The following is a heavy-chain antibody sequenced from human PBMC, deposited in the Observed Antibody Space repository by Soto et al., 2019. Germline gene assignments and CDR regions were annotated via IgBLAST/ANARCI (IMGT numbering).Heavy chain of an antibody. J-gene: IGHJ6*02. V-gene: IGHV3-33*01. CDR2: VWYDGRNK. CDR3: VRAAGYSGNDYVYYFGMDV. CDR1: GFTFSSHG. D-gene: IGHD5-12*01. Sequence: QVQVVESGGGVVQPGRSLRLSCAASGFTFSSHGMHWVRQAPGKGLEWVALVWYDGRNKDYADSVKGRFTISRDNSKNTLYLQMNSLSDEDTAVYYCVRAAGYSGNDYVYYFGMDVCGQGTTVTVSS.